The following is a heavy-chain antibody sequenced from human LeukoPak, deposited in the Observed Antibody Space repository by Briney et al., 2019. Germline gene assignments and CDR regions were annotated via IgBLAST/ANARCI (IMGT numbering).Heavy chain of an antibody. CDR1: GFTFSNAW. CDR3: TSVRWLDDYYYYYYMDV. J-gene: IGHJ6*03. Sequence: GGSLRLSCAASGFTFSNAWMSWVRQAPGKGLEWVGRIKSKTDGGTTDYAAPVKGRFTISRDDSKNTLYLQMNSLKTEDTAVYYCTSVRWLDDYYYYYYMDVWGKGTTVTVSS. D-gene: IGHD4-23*01. CDR2: IKSKTDGGTT. V-gene: IGHV3-15*01.